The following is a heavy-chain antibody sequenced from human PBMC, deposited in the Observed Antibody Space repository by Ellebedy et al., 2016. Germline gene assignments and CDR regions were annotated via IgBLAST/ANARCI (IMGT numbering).Heavy chain of an antibody. J-gene: IGHJ3*02. Sequence: GESLKISXAASGFTFSSYSMNWVRQAPGKGLEWVSSISSSSSYIYYADSVEGRFTISRENAKKSLYLQMNSLRAEDTAVYYCASPGDDDILTGYLDAFNIWGQGTMVTVSS. D-gene: IGHD3-9*01. V-gene: IGHV3-21*01. CDR1: GFTFSSYS. CDR2: ISSSSSYI. CDR3: ASPGDDDILTGYLDAFNI.